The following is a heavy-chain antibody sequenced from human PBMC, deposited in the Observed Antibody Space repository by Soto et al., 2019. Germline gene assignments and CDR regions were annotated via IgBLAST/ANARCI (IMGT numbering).Heavy chain of an antibody. J-gene: IGHJ4*02. Sequence: EVQLVQAGRVLVQPGGSLRLSCEASGFTFSSNGMNWVRQAPGKGLEWVPFISIGSSTINYADSVRGRFTISRDNAKNSLYLQMNSLRDEDTCVYYCARDWGVYGSDDRTHIAHLDSWGQGTLVTVSS. CDR2: ISIGSSTI. CDR1: GFTFSSNG. D-gene: IGHD3-16*01. V-gene: IGHV3-48*02. CDR3: ARDWGVYGSDDRTHIAHLDS.